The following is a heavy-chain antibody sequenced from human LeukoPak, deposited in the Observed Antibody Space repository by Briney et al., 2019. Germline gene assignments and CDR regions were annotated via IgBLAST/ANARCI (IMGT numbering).Heavy chain of an antibody. CDR2: IYYSGST. CDR3: ARGITFGGVNLSWFDP. V-gene: IGHV4-39*07. J-gene: IGHJ5*02. D-gene: IGHD3-16*01. Sequence: SETLSLTCTVSGGSISSSSYYWGWIRQPPGKGLEWIGSIYYSGSTNYNPSLKSRVTISVDTSKNQFSLKLSSVTAADTAVYYCARGITFGGVNLSWFDPWGQGTLVTVSS. CDR1: GGSISSSSYY.